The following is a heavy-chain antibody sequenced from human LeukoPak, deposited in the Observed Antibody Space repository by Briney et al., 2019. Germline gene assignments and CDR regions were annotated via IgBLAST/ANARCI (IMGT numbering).Heavy chain of an antibody. D-gene: IGHD1-20*01. V-gene: IGHV3-23*01. CDR1: GFTFSSST. J-gene: IGHJ4*02. CDR2: ISGSGGST. Sequence: GGSLRLSCAASGFTFSSSTMGWVRQAPGKGLEWVSSISGSGGSTYYADSVKGRFTVSRDNSKNTLYLHMNGLTFEDTAVYYCLGNWCWGQGTLVTVSS. CDR3: LGNWC.